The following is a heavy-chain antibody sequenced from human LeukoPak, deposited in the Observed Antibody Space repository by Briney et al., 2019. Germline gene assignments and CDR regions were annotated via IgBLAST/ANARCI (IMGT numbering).Heavy chain of an antibody. D-gene: IGHD1-26*01. Sequence: SETLSLTCAVYGGSFSGYYWSWIRQPPGKGLEWIGYIYYSGSTYYNPPLRSRVTISVDTSKNQFSLKLSSVTAADTAVYYCARDSSILLSGYYYYMDVWGKGTTVTVSS. J-gene: IGHJ6*03. V-gene: IGHV4-59*12. CDR1: GGSFSGYY. CDR2: IYYSGST. CDR3: ARDSSILLSGYYYYMDV.